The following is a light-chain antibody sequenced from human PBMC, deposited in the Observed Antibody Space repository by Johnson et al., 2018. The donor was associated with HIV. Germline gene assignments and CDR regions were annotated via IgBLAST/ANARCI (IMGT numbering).Light chain of an antibody. CDR1: SSNIGNNY. Sequence: QSVLTQPPSVSAAPRQKVTISCSGSSSNIGNNYVSWYQQLPGTAPKLLIYENNKRPSGIPDRFSGSKSGTSATLGITGLQTGDEADYYCGTWDSSLNVFGTGTKVTVL. CDR3: GTWDSSLNV. V-gene: IGLV1-51*01. CDR2: ENN. J-gene: IGLJ1*01.